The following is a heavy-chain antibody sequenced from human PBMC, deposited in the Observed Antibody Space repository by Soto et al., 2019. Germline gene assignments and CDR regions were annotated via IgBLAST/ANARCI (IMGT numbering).Heavy chain of an antibody. CDR3: ARARGVAALSYDMDV. Sequence: QVQLQESGPGLVKPSETLSLTCTVSGDSISSYYWSWIRQPPGKGLEWIGYISYSGSTNYNPSLKSRVTISVDTSKNQFSLKLTSVTAADTAVYYCARARGVAALSYDMDVWGQGTTVTVS. J-gene: IGHJ6*03. CDR1: GDSISSYY. V-gene: IGHV4-59*01. CDR2: ISYSGST. D-gene: IGHD6-25*01.